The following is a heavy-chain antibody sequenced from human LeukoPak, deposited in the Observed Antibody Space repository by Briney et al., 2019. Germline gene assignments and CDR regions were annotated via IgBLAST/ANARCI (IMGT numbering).Heavy chain of an antibody. Sequence: PSETLSLTCAVYGGSFSGYYWSWIRQPPGKGLEWIGEINHSGSTNYNPSLKSRVTISVDTSKNQFSLKLSSVTAADTAAYYCARGPSKEYYYYGSGSYFYWGQGTLVTVSS. CDR1: GGSFSGYY. CDR2: INHSGST. V-gene: IGHV4-34*01. J-gene: IGHJ4*02. D-gene: IGHD3-10*01. CDR3: ARGPSKEYYYYGSGSYFY.